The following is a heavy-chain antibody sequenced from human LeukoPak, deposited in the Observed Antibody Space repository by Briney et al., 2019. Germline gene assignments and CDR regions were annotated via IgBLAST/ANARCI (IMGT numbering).Heavy chain of an antibody. CDR1: GFTFGAYD. CDR3: TKERNAFDV. J-gene: IGHJ3*01. CDR2: IKYDGTYQ. V-gene: IGHV3-30*02. Sequence: GGSLRLSCVASGFTFGAYDIHWVRQAPGKGLDWVASIKYDGTYQYYADSAKGRFTISRDNSKNTLYLQMSSLRVEDTSICYCTKERNAFDVWGQGTMVTVSS.